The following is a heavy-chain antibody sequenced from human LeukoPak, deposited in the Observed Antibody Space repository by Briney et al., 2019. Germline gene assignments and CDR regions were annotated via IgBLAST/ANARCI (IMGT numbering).Heavy chain of an antibody. CDR3: ARTPEYDFWSGYGTPGDYYYTDV. D-gene: IGHD3-3*01. CDR2: MNPNSGNT. Sequence: GASVKVSCKASGYTFTSYDINWVRQATGQGLEWMGWMNPNSGNTGYAQKFQGRVTMTRNTSISTAYMELSSLRSEDTAVYYCARTPEYDFWSGYGTPGDYYYTDVWGKGTTVTVSS. J-gene: IGHJ6*03. CDR1: GYTFTSYD. V-gene: IGHV1-8*01.